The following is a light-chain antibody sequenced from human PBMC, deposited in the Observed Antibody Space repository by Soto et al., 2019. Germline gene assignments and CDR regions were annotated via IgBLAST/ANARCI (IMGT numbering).Light chain of an antibody. Sequence: DIVMTQSPDSLAVSLGERATINCRSSRSVFYNSNNKNHLAWYQQKAGQPPKLLIYWASTRESGVPDRFSGSGSGTDLTLTISSLQAEDVAVYFCQQYYTTPFTFGPGTKVEIK. CDR2: WAS. CDR1: RSVFYNSNNKNH. CDR3: QQYYTTPFT. V-gene: IGKV4-1*01. J-gene: IGKJ3*01.